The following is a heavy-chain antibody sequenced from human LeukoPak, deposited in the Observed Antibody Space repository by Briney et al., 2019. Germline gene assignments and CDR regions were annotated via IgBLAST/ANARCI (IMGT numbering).Heavy chain of an antibody. CDR1: GGSFSGYY. J-gene: IGHJ6*02. CDR2: INHSGST. CDR3: ARDSATNYYYYGMDV. V-gene: IGHV4-34*01. Sequence: SGTLSLTCAVYGGSFSGYYWGWIRQPPGKGLEWIGEINHSGSTNYNPSLKSRVTISVDTSKNQFSLKLSSVTAADTAVYYCARDSATNYYYYGMDVWGQGTTVTVSS. D-gene: IGHD5-24*01.